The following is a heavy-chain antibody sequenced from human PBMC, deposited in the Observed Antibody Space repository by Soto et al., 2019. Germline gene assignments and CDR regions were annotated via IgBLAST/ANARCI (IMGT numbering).Heavy chain of an antibody. D-gene: IGHD5-18*01. Sequence: PSETLSLTCAVYGGSFSGYYWSWIRQPPGKGLEWIGEINHSGSTNYNPSLKSRVTISVDTSKNQFSLKLSSVTAADTAVYYCARGRRLQLWTRLFDYWGQGTLVTVSS. CDR1: GGSFSGYY. CDR3: ARGRRLQLWTRLFDY. CDR2: INHSGST. V-gene: IGHV4-34*01. J-gene: IGHJ4*02.